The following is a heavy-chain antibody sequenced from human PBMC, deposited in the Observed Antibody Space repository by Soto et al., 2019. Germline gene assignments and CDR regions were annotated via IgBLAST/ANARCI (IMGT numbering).Heavy chain of an antibody. CDR3: ASFTVRYYFQH. CDR2: IYHSXSP. Sequence: XXTLSLTCAVSGGSISSSNWWSWVRQPPGKGLEWTGXIYHSXSPNHTTSLKXXVTISADXXKNQSSLKLRSVTAADTAEYYCASFTVRYYFQHWGQGTLVTVSS. CDR1: GGSISSSNW. D-gene: IGHD4-4*01. J-gene: IGHJ1*01. V-gene: IGHV4-4*02.